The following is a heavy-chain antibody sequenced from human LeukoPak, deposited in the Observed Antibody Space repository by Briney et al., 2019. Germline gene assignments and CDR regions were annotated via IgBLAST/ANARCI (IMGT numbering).Heavy chain of an antibody. J-gene: IGHJ4*02. CDR2: IKQDGSKK. D-gene: IGHD5-24*01. V-gene: IGHV3-7*04. CDR3: TRVGYIDEGIDY. CDR1: GFPFSSYW. Sequence: GGSLRLSCVASGFPFSSYWMTWVRQAPGKGLEWVANIKQDGSKKSYVDSVKGRFTISRDNAKNSLYLRMNSLRAEDTAIYYCTRVGYIDEGIDYWGQGTLVTVSS.